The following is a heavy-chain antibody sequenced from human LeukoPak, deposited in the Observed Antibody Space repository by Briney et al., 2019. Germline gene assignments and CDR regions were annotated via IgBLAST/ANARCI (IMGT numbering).Heavy chain of an antibody. CDR3: AKDGSGSYYSQYYYYGMDV. J-gene: IGHJ6*02. Sequence: PGGSLRLPCAASGFTFDDYAMHWVRQAPGKGLEWVSLISWDGGSTYYADSVKGRFTISRDNSKNSLYLQMNSLRAEDTALYYCAKDGSGSYYSQYYYYGMDVWGQGTTVTVSS. V-gene: IGHV3-43D*03. CDR1: GFTFDDYA. CDR2: ISWDGGST. D-gene: IGHD3-10*01.